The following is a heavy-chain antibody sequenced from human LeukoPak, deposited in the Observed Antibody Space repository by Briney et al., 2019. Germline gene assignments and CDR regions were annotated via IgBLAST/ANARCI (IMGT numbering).Heavy chain of an antibody. J-gene: IGHJ4*02. Sequence: PGGSLRLSCAASGSPLTWYWTHWVRQVPGKGLVWVSRMNSDATNIKYADPVNGRFTISRVNSKNMVFLEMNGLRDEDTAIYYCALGSASGILDSWGQGSLVTASS. CDR1: GSPLTWYW. V-gene: IGHV3-74*01. D-gene: IGHD3-10*01. CDR3: ALGSASGILDS. CDR2: MNSDATNI.